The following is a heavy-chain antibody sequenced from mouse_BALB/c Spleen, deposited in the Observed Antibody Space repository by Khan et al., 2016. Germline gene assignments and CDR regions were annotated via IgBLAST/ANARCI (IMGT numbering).Heavy chain of an antibody. J-gene: IGHJ4*01. D-gene: IGHD2-1*01. CDR2: INPYNDGT. CDR1: GYTFTSYV. V-gene: IGHV1S136*01. Sequence: VRLQQSGPELVKPGASVKMSCKASGYTFTSYVMHWVKQKPGQGLEWIGYINPYNDGTKYNEKFKGKATLTSDKSSSTAYMELSSLTSEDSAVYYCARWSRGYGNPPMDYWGQGTSVTVSS. CDR3: ARWSRGYGNPPMDY.